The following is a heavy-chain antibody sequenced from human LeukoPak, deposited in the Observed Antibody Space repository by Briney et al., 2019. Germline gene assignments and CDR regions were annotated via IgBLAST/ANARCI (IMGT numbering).Heavy chain of an antibody. J-gene: IGHJ3*02. CDR1: GFTISTYE. CDR3: ARDSAWAFDI. V-gene: IGHV3-48*03. Sequence: PGGSLRLSCAASGFTISTYEMDWVRQAPGKGLEWVSHINVGGETKTYAESVKGRFTISRDNVKNSVYLQMNSLRDEDTAVYYCARDSAWAFDIWGQGTMVTVSS. CDR2: INVGGETK.